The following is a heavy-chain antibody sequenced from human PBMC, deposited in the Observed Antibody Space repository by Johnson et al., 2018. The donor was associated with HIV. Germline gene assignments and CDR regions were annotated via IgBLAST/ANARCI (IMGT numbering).Heavy chain of an antibody. CDR1: GFTFSNAW. D-gene: IGHD2-21*01. CDR2: IKSRTDGGTT. CDR3: TTVDCGGDCYSGHAFDI. J-gene: IGHJ3*02. V-gene: IGHV3-15*01. Sequence: VLLVESGGGVVQPGRSLRLSCAASGFTFSNAWMSWVRQAPGKGLEWVGHIKSRTDGGTTDYAAPVKGRFTIARDDSKNTLYLQMNSLKTEDTAVYYCTTVDCGGDCYSGHAFDIWGQGTMVTVSS.